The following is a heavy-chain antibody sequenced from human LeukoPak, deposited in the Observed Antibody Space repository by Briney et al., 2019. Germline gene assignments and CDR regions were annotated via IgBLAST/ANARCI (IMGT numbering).Heavy chain of an antibody. Sequence: GASVKVSCKASGGTFSSYAISWVRQAPGQGLEWMGRIIPILGIANYAQKFQGRVTITADKSTSTAYMELSSLRSEDTAVYYCARASYYDSSGYYLGYNWFDPWGQGTLVTVSS. CDR1: GGTFSSYA. V-gene: IGHV1-69*04. CDR3: ARASYYDSSGYYLGYNWFDP. D-gene: IGHD3-22*01. CDR2: IIPILGIA. J-gene: IGHJ5*02.